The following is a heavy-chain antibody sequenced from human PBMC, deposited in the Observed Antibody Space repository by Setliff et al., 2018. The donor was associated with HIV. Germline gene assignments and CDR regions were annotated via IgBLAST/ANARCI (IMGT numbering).Heavy chain of an antibody. V-gene: IGHV1-18*01. Sequence: ASVKVSCKASGYSFARYGLSWVRQAPGQGLGWMGWISGFNGNTKYAQSFKDRVAMTTETATSTAYMEMRSLRSDDTAVYFCARVPYRSAWFSGGHDAFDIWGQGTMVTVSS. CDR1: GYSFARYG. D-gene: IGHD6-19*01. CDR2: ISGFNGNT. J-gene: IGHJ3*02. CDR3: ARVPYRSAWFSGGHDAFDI.